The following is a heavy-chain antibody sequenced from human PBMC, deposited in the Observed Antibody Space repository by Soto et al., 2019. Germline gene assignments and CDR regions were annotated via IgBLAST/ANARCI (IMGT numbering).Heavy chain of an antibody. J-gene: IGHJ5*01. CDR3: ARKQPGYGSRMDS. V-gene: IGHV4-31*03. CDR2: IYGSGGSGST. Sequence: SETLSLTCTVPGGSITGVGCCWSWNRQHPGKGLEWLGYIYGSGGSGSTLYNPSLKSRITLSVDTSKTQFSLNLSSVTVFVTAGYFRARKQPGYGSRMDSCGQASLVT. D-gene: IGHD2-15*01. CDR1: GGSITGVGCC.